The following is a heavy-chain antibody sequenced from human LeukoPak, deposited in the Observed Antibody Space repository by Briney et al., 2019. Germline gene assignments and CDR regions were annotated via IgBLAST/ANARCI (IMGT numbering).Heavy chain of an antibody. CDR2: IKEDGSQK. Sequence: GGSLRLSCAASGFTFGTYWMGWVRQAPGKGLEWVANIKEDGSQKYYVDSVKGRFTISRDNAKNSLYLQMNSLRAEDTAVYYCAREVRFLEWSTYYYYGMDVWGQGTTVTVSS. CDR3: AREVRFLEWSTYYYYGMDV. J-gene: IGHJ6*02. V-gene: IGHV3-7*05. CDR1: GFTFGTYW. D-gene: IGHD3-3*01.